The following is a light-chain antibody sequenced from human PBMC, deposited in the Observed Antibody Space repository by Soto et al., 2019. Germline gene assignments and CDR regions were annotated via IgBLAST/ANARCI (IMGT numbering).Light chain of an antibody. CDR1: NIGTKG. Sequence: SYELTQPPSVSVAPGQTASITCGGDNIGTKGVHWYQQKPGQVPELVVYNGRDRPSGIPERFSGSNSGNTATLTITRVEAGDEADFYCQVRESPSDHSVVFG. J-gene: IGLJ3*02. V-gene: IGLV3-21*02. CDR2: NGR. CDR3: QVRESPSDHSVV.